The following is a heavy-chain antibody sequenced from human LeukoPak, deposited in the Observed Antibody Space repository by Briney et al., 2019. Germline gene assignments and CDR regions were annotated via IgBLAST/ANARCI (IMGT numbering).Heavy chain of an antibody. V-gene: IGHV3-48*01. D-gene: IGHD3-10*01. CDR1: GFTFSSYN. J-gene: IGHJ3*02. CDR3: ATHELKDAFDI. Sequence: GGSLRLSCAASGFTFSSYNMNWVRQAPGKGLEWVSYISSRSSTIYYADSVKGRFTISRDNAKNSLYLQMNSLRAEDTAVYYCATHELKDAFDIWGQGTMVTVSS. CDR2: ISSRSSTI.